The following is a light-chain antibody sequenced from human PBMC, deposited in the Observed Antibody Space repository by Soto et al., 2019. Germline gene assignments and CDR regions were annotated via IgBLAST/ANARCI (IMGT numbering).Light chain of an antibody. CDR2: AAS. CDR1: RDVGSD. V-gene: IGKV1-6*01. CDR3: LQDYGDSWT. Sequence: QMTQSPSSLSASVGEKIIITCRASRDVGSDVSWYQQKPGQAPKLLLYAASNLYTGVPSRFSGSRSGTEFNLTISSLQPEDFASYYCLQDYGDSWTFGQGTKVEIE. J-gene: IGKJ1*01.